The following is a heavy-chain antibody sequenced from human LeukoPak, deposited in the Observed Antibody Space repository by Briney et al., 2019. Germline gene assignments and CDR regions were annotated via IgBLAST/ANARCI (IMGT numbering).Heavy chain of an antibody. J-gene: IGHJ4*02. V-gene: IGHV4-38-2*01. CDR3: SRNGTNNYFDY. D-gene: IGHD2-2*01. CDR1: GYSISSGYY. CDR2: IYHSWST. Sequence: SETLSLTCAVSGYSISSGYYWGWVREPPGKGREWIVRIYHSWSTHYNPSLKSRVTILVDTPKNQSSSTLNYVTAADTAVFSRSRNGTNNYFDYWGQGTLVTVSS.